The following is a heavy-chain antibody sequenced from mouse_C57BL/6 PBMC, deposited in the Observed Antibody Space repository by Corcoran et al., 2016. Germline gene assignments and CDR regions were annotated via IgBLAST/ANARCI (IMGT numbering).Heavy chain of an antibody. J-gene: IGHJ3*01. V-gene: IGHV1-26*01. Sequence: EVQLQQSGPELVKPGASVKISCKASGYTFTDYYMNWVKQSHGKSLEWIGDINPNNGGTSYNQKFKGKATLTVDKSSSTAYMELRSLTSEDSAVYYCARDGVFAYWGQGTLVTVSA. D-gene: IGHD1-1*01. CDR1: GYTFTDYY. CDR2: INPNNGGT. CDR3: ARDGVFAY.